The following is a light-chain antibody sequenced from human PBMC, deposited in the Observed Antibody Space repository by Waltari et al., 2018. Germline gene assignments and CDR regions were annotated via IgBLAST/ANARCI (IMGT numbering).Light chain of an antibody. Sequence: QSALTQPASVSGSPGQSITISCTGTSSDVGAYNYVSWYQQYPGKAPKLMIFDVSNRPSGVPNRFSGSKSGNTASLTISGLQAEDEADYYCNSYTRANTRVFGGGTKLTVL. V-gene: IGLV2-14*03. CDR1: SSDVGAYNY. CDR3: NSYTRANTRV. CDR2: DVS. J-gene: IGLJ2*01.